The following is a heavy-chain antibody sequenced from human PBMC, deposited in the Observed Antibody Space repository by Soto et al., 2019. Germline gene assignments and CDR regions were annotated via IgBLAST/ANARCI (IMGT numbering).Heavy chain of an antibody. D-gene: IGHD6-19*01. J-gene: IGHJ6*02. CDR2: IKQDGSEE. CDR1: GFTFSYYW. V-gene: IGHV3-7*03. Sequence: EVQLVESGGGLVQPGGSLRLSCAASGFTFSYYWMSWVHQAPGKGLEWVANIKQDGSEEDYVDSVKGRFTISRDNAKNSLYLQMSSLRAEDTAVYYCTRGIRGSSGWSYYYGMDVWGQGTTVTVSS. CDR3: TRGIRGSSGWSYYYGMDV.